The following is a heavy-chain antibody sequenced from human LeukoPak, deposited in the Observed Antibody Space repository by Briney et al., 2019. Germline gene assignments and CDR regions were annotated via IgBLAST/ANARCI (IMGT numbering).Heavy chain of an antibody. J-gene: IGHJ4*02. CDR3: AKRGVVIRVILVGFHKEAYYFDS. CDR2: ISDSGGRT. CDR1: GITLSNYG. V-gene: IGHV3-23*01. Sequence: GGSLRLSCAVSGITLSNYGMSWVRQAPGKGLEWVAGISDSGGRTKYADSVKGRFTISRDNAKNTLYLQMNSLRAEDTAVYFCAKRGVVIRVILVGFHKEAYYFDSWGQGALVTVSS. D-gene: IGHD3-22*01.